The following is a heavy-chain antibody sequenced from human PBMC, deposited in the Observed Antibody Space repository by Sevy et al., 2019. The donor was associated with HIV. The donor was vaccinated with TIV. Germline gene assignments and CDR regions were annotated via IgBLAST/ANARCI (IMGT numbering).Heavy chain of an antibody. J-gene: IGHJ4*02. CDR2: INPNSGGT. V-gene: IGHV1-2*06. D-gene: IGHD3-22*01. Sequence: ASVKVSCKASGYTFTAYYVHWVRQAPGQGLEWMGRINPNSGGTNYAQKFQGRVTMTRDTSFSTAYMELSGLRYDDTAVYHCARAYYYDSSAYYFDHWGQGTLVTVSS. CDR1: GYTFTAYY. CDR3: ARAYYYDSSAYYFDH.